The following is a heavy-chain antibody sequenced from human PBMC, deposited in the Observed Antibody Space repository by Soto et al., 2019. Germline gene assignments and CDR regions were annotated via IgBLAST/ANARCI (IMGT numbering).Heavy chain of an antibody. CDR3: ARAECSGGSCLNLDFDY. Sequence: GGSLRLSCAASGFTFSSYSMNWVRQAPGKGLEWVSSISSSSSYIYYADSVKGRFTISRDNAKNSLYLQMNSLRAEDTAVYYCARAECSGGSCLNLDFDYWGQGTLVTVSS. V-gene: IGHV3-21*01. CDR2: ISSSSSYI. CDR1: GFTFSSYS. D-gene: IGHD2-15*01. J-gene: IGHJ4*02.